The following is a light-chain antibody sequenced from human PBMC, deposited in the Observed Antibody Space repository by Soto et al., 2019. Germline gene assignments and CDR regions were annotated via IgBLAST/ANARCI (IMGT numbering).Light chain of an antibody. J-gene: IGLJ1*01. Sequence: QSVLTQPPSVSGAPGQRVTISCTGSSSNIGAGYDVHWYQQPPGTAPKLIIYEARNRPSGVPDRFSGAKSGNTASLTISGLQAADEADYYCSLYTRENTYGFGTGTRAPS. V-gene: IGLV1-40*01. CDR1: SSNIGAGYD. CDR3: SLYTRENTYG. CDR2: EAR.